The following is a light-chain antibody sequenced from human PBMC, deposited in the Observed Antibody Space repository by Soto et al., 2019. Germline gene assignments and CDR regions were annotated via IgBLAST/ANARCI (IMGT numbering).Light chain of an antibody. J-gene: IGLJ2*01. CDR3: LLSYSDGRGV. Sequence: QALVTQEPSLTVSPGGTVTLTCDSSTGAVTSGHYPYWFQQKPGQAPRTLIYDTSNKHSWTPARFSGSLLGGKAALTLSGAQPEDEAEYYCLLSYSDGRGVFGGGTKLTVL. V-gene: IGLV7-46*01. CDR2: DTS. CDR1: TGAVTSGHY.